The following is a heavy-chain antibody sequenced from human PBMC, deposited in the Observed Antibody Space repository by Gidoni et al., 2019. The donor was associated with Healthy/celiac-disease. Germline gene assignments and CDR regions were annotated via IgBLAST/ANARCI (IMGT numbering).Heavy chain of an antibody. CDR3: ARVASGWFFDY. CDR1: GGSISSYY. Sequence: QVQLQESGPGLVKPSETLSLTCTVPGGSISSYYWSWIRQPPGKGLEWIGYIYYSGSTNYNPSLKSRVTISVDTSKNQFSLKLSSVTAADTAVYYCARVASGWFFDYWGQGTLVTVSS. V-gene: IGHV4-59*01. CDR2: IYYSGST. D-gene: IGHD6-19*01. J-gene: IGHJ4*02.